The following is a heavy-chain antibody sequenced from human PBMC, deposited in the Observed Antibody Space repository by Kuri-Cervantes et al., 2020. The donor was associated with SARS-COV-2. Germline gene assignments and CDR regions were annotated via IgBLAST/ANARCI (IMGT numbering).Heavy chain of an antibody. CDR3: AIHLEWGCSSTSCYCGAFDI. CDR2: IHPDSGGT. Sequence: ASVKVSCKASGYSFTGYYMHWVRQAPGQGLEWMGWIHPDSGGTNYAQKFQGRVTMTRDTSIDTAYLELSSLRSDDTAVYYCAIHLEWGCSSTSCYCGAFDIWGQGTMVTVSS. D-gene: IGHD2-2*01. CDR1: GYSFTGYY. J-gene: IGHJ3*02. V-gene: IGHV1-2*02.